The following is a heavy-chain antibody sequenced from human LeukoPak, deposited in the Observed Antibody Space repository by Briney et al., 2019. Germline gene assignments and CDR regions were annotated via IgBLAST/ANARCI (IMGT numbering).Heavy chain of an antibody. J-gene: IGHJ4*02. CDR1: GFTFSSYA. Sequence: GGSLRPSCAASGFTFSSYAMSWVRQAPGKGLEWVSAISGSGGSTYYADSVKGRFTISRDNSKNTLYLQMNSLRAEDTAVYYCAKVSPYYYDSSGYYFDYWGQGTLVTVSS. CDR3: AKVSPYYYDSSGYYFDY. D-gene: IGHD3-22*01. V-gene: IGHV3-23*01. CDR2: ISGSGGST.